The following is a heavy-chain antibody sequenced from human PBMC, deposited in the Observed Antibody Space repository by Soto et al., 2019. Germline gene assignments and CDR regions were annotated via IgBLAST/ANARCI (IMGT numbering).Heavy chain of an antibody. Sequence: SVKVSCKASGYTLNTYYMHWVRQAPVQGPEWMGIINPRGGSTTYAQNFQDRVTMTRDTSSSTVYMELSSLRSEDTAVYYCARGGGFSPYYYNLDVWGQGTTVTVSS. CDR3: ARGGGFSPYYYNLDV. D-gene: IGHD2-15*01. J-gene: IGHJ6*02. CDR1: GYTLNTYY. CDR2: INPRGGST. V-gene: IGHV1-46*02.